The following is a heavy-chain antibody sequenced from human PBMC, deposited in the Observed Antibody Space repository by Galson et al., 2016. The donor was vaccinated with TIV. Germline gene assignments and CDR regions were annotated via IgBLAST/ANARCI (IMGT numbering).Heavy chain of an antibody. J-gene: IGHJ2*01. CDR3: VRAPGGRNWYFDL. Sequence: SETLSLTCTVSGGTINTYPWNWIRQSPGKGLEWIGYVYYTGSTNYNPSLKCRVNISVDTSKNQFSLNLNSVTSADTAVYYCVRAPGGRNWYFDLWGRGTLVIVSS. CDR1: GGTINTYP. V-gene: IGHV4-59*01. D-gene: IGHD4-23*01. CDR2: VYYTGST.